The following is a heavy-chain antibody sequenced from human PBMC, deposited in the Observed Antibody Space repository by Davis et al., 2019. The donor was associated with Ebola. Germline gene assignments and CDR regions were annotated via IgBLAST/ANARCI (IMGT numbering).Heavy chain of an antibody. CDR3: ARAGQMSLFNDY. V-gene: IGHV3-64*01. J-gene: IGHJ4*02. Sequence: GGSLRLSCAASGFTFSSYAMHWVRQAPGKGLEYVSAISSNGGSTSYANSVKGRFTISRDNSKNPLYLQMGSLRAEDMAVYYCARAGQMSLFNDYWGQGTLVTVSS. CDR1: GFTFSSYA. CDR2: ISSNGGST.